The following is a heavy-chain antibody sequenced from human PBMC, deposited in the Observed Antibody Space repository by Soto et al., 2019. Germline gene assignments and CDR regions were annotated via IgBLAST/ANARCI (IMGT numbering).Heavy chain of an antibody. CDR3: ARDLAGIAVAGTYYYYGMDV. Sequence: ASVKVSCKASGYTFTSYYMHWVRQAPGQGLEWMGIINPSGGSTSYAQRFQGRVTMTRDTSTSTVYMELSSLRSEDTAVYYCARDLAGIAVAGTYYYYGMDVWGQGTTVTV. J-gene: IGHJ6*02. CDR2: INPSGGST. CDR1: GYTFTSYY. V-gene: IGHV1-46*01. D-gene: IGHD6-19*01.